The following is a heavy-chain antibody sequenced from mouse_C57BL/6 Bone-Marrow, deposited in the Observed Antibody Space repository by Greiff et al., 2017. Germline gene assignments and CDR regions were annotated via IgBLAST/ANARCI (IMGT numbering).Heavy chain of an antibody. D-gene: IGHD1-1*01. V-gene: IGHV14-4*01. CDR1: GFNIKDDY. CDR2: IDPENGDT. J-gene: IGHJ4*01. CDR3: TTPYYYGSYYYAMDY. Sequence: VQLQPSGAELVRPGASVKLSCTASGFNIKDDYMHWVKQRPEQGLEWIGWIDPENGDTEYASKFQGKATITADTSSNTAYLQLSSLTSEDTAVYYCTTPYYYGSYYYAMDYWGQGTSVTVSS.